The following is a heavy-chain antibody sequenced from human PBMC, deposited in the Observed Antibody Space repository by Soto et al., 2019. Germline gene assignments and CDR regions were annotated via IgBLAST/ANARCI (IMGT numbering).Heavy chain of an antibody. J-gene: IGHJ4*02. CDR3: ASYGSGSYYNGYYFDY. V-gene: IGHV4-34*01. CDR1: GGSFSAYY. D-gene: IGHD3-10*01. CDR2: IHHSGST. Sequence: SETLSLTCAVYGGSFSAYYWSWLRQSPGKGLEWIGEIHHSGSTNYKPSLKSRVTISVDTSKNQFSLELRSVTAADTAVYYCASYGSGSYYNGYYFDYWGQGTLVTVSS.